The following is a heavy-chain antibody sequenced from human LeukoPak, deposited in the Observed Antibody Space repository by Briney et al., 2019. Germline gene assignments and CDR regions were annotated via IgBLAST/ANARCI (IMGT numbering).Heavy chain of an antibody. J-gene: IGHJ2*01. V-gene: IGHV4-31*03. Sequence: PSETLSLTCTVSGGSISNSHYYWSWIRQHPGKGLEWIGYIYYSGSTYYNPSLKSRVTISVDTSKNQFSLKLSSVTAADTAVYYCAKPAASDWYFDLWGRGTLVTVSS. D-gene: IGHD2-2*01. CDR3: AKPAASDWYFDL. CDR2: IYYSGST. CDR1: GGSISNSHYY.